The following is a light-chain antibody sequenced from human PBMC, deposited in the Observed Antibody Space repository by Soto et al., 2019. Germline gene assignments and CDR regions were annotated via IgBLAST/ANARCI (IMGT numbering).Light chain of an antibody. Sequence: EIVMTQSPATLSVSPGERATLSCRASQSVSSNLAWYQQKPGQAPRLLIYGASTRATGIPARFSGSGSGTEFTPTISSLQSEDFAVYYCQQYNNWPGTFGGGTKV. J-gene: IGKJ4*01. CDR3: QQYNNWPGT. CDR1: QSVSSN. V-gene: IGKV3-15*01. CDR2: GAS.